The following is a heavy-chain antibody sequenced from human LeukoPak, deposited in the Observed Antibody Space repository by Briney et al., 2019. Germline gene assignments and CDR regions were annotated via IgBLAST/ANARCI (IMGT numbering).Heavy chain of an antibody. V-gene: IGHV3-23*01. J-gene: IGHJ5*01. Sequence: GGSLRLSCAASGFAFTFYAMSWLRQPPGKGLEWVSTINANSGTTSYAPSVRGRFTISTDTSTNTLYLQVNTLRADDTATYYCAKPISGGLEVTADWFHPWGQRTLVAASS. CDR3: AKPISGGLEVTADWFHP. D-gene: IGHD2-21*02. CDR2: INANSGTT. CDR1: GFAFTFYA.